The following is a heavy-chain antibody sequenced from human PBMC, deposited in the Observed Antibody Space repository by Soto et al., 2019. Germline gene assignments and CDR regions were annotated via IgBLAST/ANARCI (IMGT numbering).Heavy chain of an antibody. V-gene: IGHV1-69*06. CDR3: ARLRLGVVAAYDYYYCMDV. J-gene: IGHJ6*02. CDR1: GGTFSSYA. CDR2: IIPIFGTA. D-gene: IGHD2-15*01. Sequence: QVQLVQSGAEVKKPGPSVKVSCKASGGTFSSYAISWVRQAPGQGLEWMGGIIPIFGTANYAQKFQGRVTITADKYTSTAYMELSSLRSEDTAGYYGARLRLGVVAAYDYYYCMDVWGQGTTVTVAS.